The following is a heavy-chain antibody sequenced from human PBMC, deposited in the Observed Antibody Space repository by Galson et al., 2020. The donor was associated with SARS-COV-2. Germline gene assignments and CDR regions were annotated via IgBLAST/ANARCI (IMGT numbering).Heavy chain of an antibody. CDR1: GGSISSYY. CDR2: IYTSGST. V-gene: IGHV4-4*07. D-gene: IGHD3-9*01. Sequence: SETLSLTCTVSGGSISSYYWSWIRQPAGKGLEWIGRIYTSGSTNYNPSLKSRVTMSVDTSKNQFSLKLSSVTAADTAVYYCARVGDILTGPTYLDYWGQGTLVTVSS. CDR3: ARVGDILTGPTYLDY. J-gene: IGHJ4*02.